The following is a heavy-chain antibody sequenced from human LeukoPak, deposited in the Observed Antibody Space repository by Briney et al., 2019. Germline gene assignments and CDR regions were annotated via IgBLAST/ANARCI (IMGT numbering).Heavy chain of an antibody. V-gene: IGHV3-13*05. J-gene: IGHJ3*02. D-gene: IGHD3-3*01. CDR2: IGTVGDP. CDR1: GFTFSRYD. Sequence: PGGSLRLSCAASGFTFSRYDMHWVRQATGKGLEWDSAIGTVGDPYYPGSVKGRFTTSRENAKNSLYLQMNSLRAGDTAVYYCARGFLGDAFDIWGQGTMVTVSS. CDR3: ARGFLGDAFDI.